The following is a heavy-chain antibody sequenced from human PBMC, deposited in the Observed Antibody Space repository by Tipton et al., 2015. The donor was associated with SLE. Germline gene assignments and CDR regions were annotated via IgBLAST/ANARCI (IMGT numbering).Heavy chain of an antibody. D-gene: IGHD3-22*01. J-gene: IGHJ4*02. V-gene: IGHV1-18*01. CDR2: INTYNGNT. Sequence: QSGPEVKKPGASVKVSCKASGYTFTNYGITWVRQAPGHGLGWMGWINTYNGNTNYAQKLQGRVTMTTDTSTSTAYMELRSLRSDDTAVYYCARDRQGYYDSSGYYGPGCWGQGTLVTVSS. CDR3: ARDRQGYYDSSGYYGPGC. CDR1: GYTFTNYG.